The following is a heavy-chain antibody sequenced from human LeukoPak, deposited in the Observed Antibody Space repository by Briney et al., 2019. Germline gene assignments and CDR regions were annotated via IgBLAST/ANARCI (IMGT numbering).Heavy chain of an antibody. CDR2: LGASGDNI. D-gene: IGHD4/OR15-4a*01. CDR3: ARESHRGAWLIDY. CDR1: GFTFSDYS. V-gene: IGHV3-48*02. J-gene: IGHJ4*02. Sequence: PGGSLRLSCVTSGFTFSDYSMNWVRQAPGTGPQWISFLGASGDNIDYADSVRGRFTISRDNAKNSLYLHTNSLGDDDTAVYYCARESHRGAWLIDYWGQGTLVTVSS.